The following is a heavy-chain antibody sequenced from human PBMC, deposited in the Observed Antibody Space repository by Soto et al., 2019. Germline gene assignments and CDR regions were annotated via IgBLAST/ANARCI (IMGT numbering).Heavy chain of an antibody. Sequence: ASVKVSCKASGGTFSSYAISWVRQAPGQGLEWMGGIIPIFGTTNYAEKFRGRVSITADESTSTAYVELSSLRSEDTAVYYCAGSLKYGSGTFGAFDIWGQGTMVTVSS. J-gene: IGHJ3*02. CDR2: IIPIFGTT. D-gene: IGHD3-10*01. V-gene: IGHV1-69*13. CDR1: GGTFSSYA. CDR3: AGSLKYGSGTFGAFDI.